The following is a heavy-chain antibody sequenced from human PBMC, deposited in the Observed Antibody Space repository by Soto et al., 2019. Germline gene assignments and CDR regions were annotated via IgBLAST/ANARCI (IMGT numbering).Heavy chain of an antibody. CDR2: IRSKAYGGTT. CDR1: GFTFGDYA. J-gene: IGHJ4*02. CDR3: TRAVPGRYSYGELPQPYYFDY. Sequence: GGSLRLSCTASGFTFGDYAMSWFRQAPGKGLEWVGFIRSKAYGGTTEYAASVKGRFTISRDDSKSIAYLQMNSLKTEDTAVYYCTRAVPGRYSYGELPQPYYFDYWGQGTLVTVSS. D-gene: IGHD5-18*01. V-gene: IGHV3-49*03.